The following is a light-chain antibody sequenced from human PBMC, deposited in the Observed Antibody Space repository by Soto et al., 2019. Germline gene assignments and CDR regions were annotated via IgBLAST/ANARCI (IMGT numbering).Light chain of an antibody. CDR1: QSVDSNY. Sequence: EIVLTQSPCTLSLSPGERATLSCRASQSVDSNYLAWYQQNPGQAPRLLIYAASSRATGIPDRFSGGGSGTDFTLTISRLEPEDFAVYYCQQYGGSFLTFGQGTRLEIK. V-gene: IGKV3-20*01. CDR3: QQYGGSFLT. J-gene: IGKJ5*01. CDR2: AAS.